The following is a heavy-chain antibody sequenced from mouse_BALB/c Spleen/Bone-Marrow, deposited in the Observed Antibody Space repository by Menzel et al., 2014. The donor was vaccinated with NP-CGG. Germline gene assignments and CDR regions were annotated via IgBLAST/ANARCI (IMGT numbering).Heavy chain of an antibody. D-gene: IGHD3-2*02. Sequence: EVQVVESGGDLVKPGGSLKLSCVASGFTFSSYGMSWVRQTPDKRLEWVATISSGGSSTYYPASVKGRFTISRDKAKSTLYLQMSSLNSEDTAMYYCTRRPLQANSYFDCWGQGTTLTVSS. CDR3: TRRPLQANSYFDC. CDR1: GFTFSSYG. V-gene: IGHV5-6*01. CDR2: ISSGGSST. J-gene: IGHJ2*01.